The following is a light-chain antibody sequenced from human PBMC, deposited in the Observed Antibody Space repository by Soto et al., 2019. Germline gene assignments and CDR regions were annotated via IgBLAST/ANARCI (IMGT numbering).Light chain of an antibody. CDR2: GAS. CDR3: QQYGSSLEP. J-gene: IGKJ1*01. CDR1: QSVSSSY. Sequence: EIVLTQSPGTQSLSPGERATVSCRASQSVSSSYLAWYQQKPGQAPRLLIYGASSRATGIPDRFSGSGSGTDFTLTISRLEPEDFAVYYCQQYGSSLEPFGQGTKVDIK. V-gene: IGKV3-20*01.